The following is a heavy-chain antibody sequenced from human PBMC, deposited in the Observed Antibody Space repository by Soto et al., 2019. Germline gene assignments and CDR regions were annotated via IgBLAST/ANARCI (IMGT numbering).Heavy chain of an antibody. D-gene: IGHD2-15*01. J-gene: IGHJ5*01. CDR3: VRTPTSPRRFDS. Sequence: SESLSLNCTVSGGSVSSGRYYWSLILQPPGKGLEWIGYIYYSGLTNYSPSLKSRVAISIDTSKNQFSLILSSVTAADTAVYYCVRTPTSPRRFDSWGQGTLVTVSS. V-gene: IGHV4-61*01. CDR1: GGSVSSGRYY. CDR2: IYYSGLT.